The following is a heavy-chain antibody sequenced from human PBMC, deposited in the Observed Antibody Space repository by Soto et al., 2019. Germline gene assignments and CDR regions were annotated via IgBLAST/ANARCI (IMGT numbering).Heavy chain of an antibody. CDR1: GFTFSSYA. CDR3: ARSAGGSYPQYDY. V-gene: IGHV3-30*04. J-gene: IGHJ4*02. Sequence: GGSLRLSCAASGFTFSSYAMHWVRQAPGTGLEWVAVISYDGRDKYYPDSVKGRFTISRDNSKNTLYLQTNSLRAEDTAVYYCARSAGGSYPQYDYWGQGTLVTVSS. D-gene: IGHD1-26*01. CDR2: ISYDGRDK.